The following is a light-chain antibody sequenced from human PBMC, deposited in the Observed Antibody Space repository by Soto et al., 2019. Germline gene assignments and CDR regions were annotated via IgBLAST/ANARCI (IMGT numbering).Light chain of an antibody. Sequence: EIALAQSPGTLSLSPGERATISCRASQSVFNNYLAWYQQKPGQAPRLLIYGASSRATDIPDRFSGSGSGTDFTLTISRLEPEDYAMYYCQQYGISPWTFGQGTKVDIK. J-gene: IGKJ1*01. CDR3: QQYGISPWT. CDR2: GAS. CDR1: QSVFNNY. V-gene: IGKV3-20*01.